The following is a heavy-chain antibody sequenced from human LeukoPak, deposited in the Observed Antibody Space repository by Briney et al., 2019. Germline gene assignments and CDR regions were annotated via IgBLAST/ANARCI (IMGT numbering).Heavy chain of an antibody. V-gene: IGHV3-23*01. CDR3: ANLIGSN. D-gene: IGHD2/OR15-2a*01. J-gene: IGHJ4*02. CDR1: GFTFSSYA. Sequence: GGSLRLSCAASGFTFSSYAMSWVRQAPGKGLEWVSTTSGSGGSTYYADSVKGRFTISRDNSKNTLYLQMNSPRVEDTAVYYCANLIGSNWGQGTLVTVSS. CDR2: TSGSGGST.